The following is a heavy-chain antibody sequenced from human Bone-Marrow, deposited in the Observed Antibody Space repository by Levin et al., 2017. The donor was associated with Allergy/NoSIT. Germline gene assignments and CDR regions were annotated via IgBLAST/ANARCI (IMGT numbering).Heavy chain of an antibody. Sequence: VSGPTLVKPTQTLTLTCTLSGFSLSTSGMCVSWIRQPPGKALEWLARIDWDDDKHYSTSLKTRLRISKDTSKNQVVLTMTNMDPADTATYYCARMFRDYDLKVWWVDPWGQGTLVIVSS. CDR2: IDWDDDK. V-gene: IGHV2-70*11. CDR1: GFSLSTSGMC. D-gene: IGHD4-17*01. J-gene: IGHJ5*02. CDR3: ARMFRDYDLKVWWVDP.